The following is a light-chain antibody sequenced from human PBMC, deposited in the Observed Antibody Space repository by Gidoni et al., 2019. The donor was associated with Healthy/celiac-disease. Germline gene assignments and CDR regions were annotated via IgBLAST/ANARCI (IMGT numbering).Light chain of an antibody. CDR2: QDS. CDR1: KLEDKY. J-gene: IGLJ2*01. CDR3: QAWDSSTAV. V-gene: IGLV3-1*01. Sequence: SYALTQPPSVSVSPGQTASITCSGDKLEDKYACWYQQKPGQSPVLVIYQDSKRPSGIPERFSGSNSGITATLTISGTQAMDEADYYCQAWDSSTAVFGGGTKLTVL.